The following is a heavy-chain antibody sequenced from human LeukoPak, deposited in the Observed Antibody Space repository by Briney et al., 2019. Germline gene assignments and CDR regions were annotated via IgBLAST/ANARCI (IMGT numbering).Heavy chain of an antibody. D-gene: IGHD1-1*01. Sequence: GGSLRLSCVASGFTFGKYWMSWVRQAPGKGLEWVANIKLDGSEKNYVDSVKGRFTISRDNAKNTLYLQMNSLRAEDTAVYYCAREGRDTTIDYWGQGTLVTVSS. V-gene: IGHV3-7*01. CDR2: IKLDGSEK. CDR3: AREGRDTTIDY. J-gene: IGHJ4*02. CDR1: GFTFGKYW.